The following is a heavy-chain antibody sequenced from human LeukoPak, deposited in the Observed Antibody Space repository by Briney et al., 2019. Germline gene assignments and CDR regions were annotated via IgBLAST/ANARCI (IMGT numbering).Heavy chain of an antibody. CDR2: IYHSGST. D-gene: IGHD3-10*01. CDR1: GYSISSGYY. V-gene: IGHV4-38-2*02. Sequence: SETLSLTCTVSGYSISSGYYWGWIRQPPGKGLEWIGSIYHSGSTYYNPSLKSRVTISVDTSKNQFSLKLSSVTAADTAVYYCACVLLWFGELEENWFDPWGQGTLVTVSS. CDR3: ACVLLWFGELEENWFDP. J-gene: IGHJ5*02.